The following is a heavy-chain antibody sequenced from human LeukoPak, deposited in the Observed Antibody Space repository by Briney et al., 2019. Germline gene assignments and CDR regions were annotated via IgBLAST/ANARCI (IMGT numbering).Heavy chain of an antibody. CDR2: TNHSGST. J-gene: IGHJ5*02. CDR1: GGSFSGYY. V-gene: IGHV4-34*01. CDR3: ARAGAALENWFDP. D-gene: IGHD6-6*01. Sequence: SETLSLTCAVYGGSFSGYYWSWIRQPPGKGLEWIGETNHSGSTNYNPSLKSRVTISVDTSKNQFSLKLSSVTAADTAVYYCARAGAALENWFDPWGQGTLVTVSS.